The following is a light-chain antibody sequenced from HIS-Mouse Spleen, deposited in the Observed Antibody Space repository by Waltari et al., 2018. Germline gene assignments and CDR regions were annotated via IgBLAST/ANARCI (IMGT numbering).Light chain of an antibody. Sequence: QSALTQPASVSGSPGQSITISCTGTSSDVGGYNYVSWYQQHPGKAPKRMIYEVSNRPSGVSMRFSGPKSGNTASLTISGLQAEDEADYYCSSYTSSSTPWVFGGGTKLTVL. J-gene: IGLJ3*02. CDR3: SSYTSSSTPWV. CDR2: EVS. CDR1: SSDVGGYNY. V-gene: IGLV2-14*01.